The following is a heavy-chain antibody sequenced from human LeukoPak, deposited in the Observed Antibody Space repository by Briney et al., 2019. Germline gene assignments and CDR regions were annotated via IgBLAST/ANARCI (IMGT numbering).Heavy chain of an antibody. D-gene: IGHD2-21*02. Sequence: SETLSLTCSVSGGSISSFYWSWVRQPAGKGLEWIGRIFASGGTSYNPSLKSRVTISVDKSKNQFSLNVSSVSAADTAVYFCARARVTGIKTYYYYYMDVWGKGTTVTVSS. CDR3: ARARVTGIKTYYYYYMDV. V-gene: IGHV4-4*07. J-gene: IGHJ6*03. CDR2: IFASGGT. CDR1: GGSISSFY.